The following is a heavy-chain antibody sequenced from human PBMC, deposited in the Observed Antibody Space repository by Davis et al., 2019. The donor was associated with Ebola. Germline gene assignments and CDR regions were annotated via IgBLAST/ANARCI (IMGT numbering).Heavy chain of an antibody. CDR1: GGSFSGYY. D-gene: IGHD3-16*01. CDR3: ARLKSLGGYHYYYGMDV. V-gene: IGHV4-34*01. Sequence: SETLSLTCAVYGGSFSGYYWSWIRQPPGKGLEWIGDINHSGSTNYNPSLKSRVTISVDTSKNQFSLKLSSVTAADTAVYYCARLKSLGGYHYYYGMDVWGQGTTVTVSS. CDR2: INHSGST. J-gene: IGHJ6*02.